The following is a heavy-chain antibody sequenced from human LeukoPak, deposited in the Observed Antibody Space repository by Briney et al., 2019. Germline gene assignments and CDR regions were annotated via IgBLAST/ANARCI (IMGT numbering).Heavy chain of an antibody. CDR3: ARLFGELLAYYYYGMDV. V-gene: IGHV1-18*01. CDR1: GYTFTSCG. CDR2: ISAYNGNT. D-gene: IGHD1-26*01. J-gene: IGHJ6*02. Sequence: ASVKVSCKASGYTFTSCGISWVRQAPGQGLEWMGWISAYNGNTNYAQKLQGRVTMTTDTSTSTAYMELRSLRSDDTAVYYCARLFGELLAYYYYGMDVWGQGTTVTVSS.